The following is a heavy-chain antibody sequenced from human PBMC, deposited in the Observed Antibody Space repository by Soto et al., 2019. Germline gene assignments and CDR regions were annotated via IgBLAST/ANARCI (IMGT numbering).Heavy chain of an antibody. CDR3: ARQIGHCIHGICPETWFDP. J-gene: IGHJ5*02. D-gene: IGHD2-8*01. V-gene: IGHV4-31*03. Sequence: QVQLQESGPGLVKPSQTLTLTCTVSGDSISTSGYYWSWIRQLPGKGLEWIGYISYRGSTYYNPSLKSRVSMSEDTSKNHFSLKLGSVSDADTSVYYCARQIGHCIHGICPETWFDPWGQGTLVTVSS. CDR1: GDSISTSGYY. CDR2: ISYRGST.